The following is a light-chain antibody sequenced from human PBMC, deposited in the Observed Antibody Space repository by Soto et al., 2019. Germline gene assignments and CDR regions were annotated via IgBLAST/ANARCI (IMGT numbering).Light chain of an antibody. CDR1: QSVSSSY. J-gene: IGKJ5*01. CDR2: GAS. CDR3: QQYGSSIT. Sequence: ESVLTQSPGTVSLSQGERATLSCRASQSVSSSYLAWYQQKPGQAPRLLIYGASSRATGIPDRFSGSGSGTDFTLTISRLEPEDFAVYYCQQYGSSITFGQGTRLEI. V-gene: IGKV3-20*01.